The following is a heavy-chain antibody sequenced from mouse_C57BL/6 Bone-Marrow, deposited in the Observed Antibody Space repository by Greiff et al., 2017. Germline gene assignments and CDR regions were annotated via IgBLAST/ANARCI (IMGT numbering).Heavy chain of an antibody. CDR2: ISSGGSYT. V-gene: IGHV5-6*02. J-gene: IGHJ2*01. CDR3: ARQGYDALYYFDY. Sequence: EVKPVESWGDFVKPGGFLKLFRAASGFTFSSYGMSLVRQPPDKGLEWGAIISSGGSYTYYPESVKGRVTIYRDNAKNTLYQQMSRLKSEYTAMYYCARQGYDALYYFDYWGQGTTLTVSS. CDR1: GFTFSSYG. D-gene: IGHD2-2*01.